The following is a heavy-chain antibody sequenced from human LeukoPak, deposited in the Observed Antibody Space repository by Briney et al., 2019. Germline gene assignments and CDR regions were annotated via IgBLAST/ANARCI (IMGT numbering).Heavy chain of an antibody. Sequence: SVKVSCNASGFTFSNSAMQWVRQARGQRLEWIGWIVVGSGNTNYAQKLQGRVTITRDMSTSTAYMELSSLRSDDTAVYYCAAEDDYIWKSYRSLDIWGQGTMVTVSS. D-gene: IGHD3-16*02. CDR2: IVVGSGNT. CDR1: GFTFSNSA. CDR3: AAEDDYIWKSYRSLDI. J-gene: IGHJ3*02. V-gene: IGHV1-58*02.